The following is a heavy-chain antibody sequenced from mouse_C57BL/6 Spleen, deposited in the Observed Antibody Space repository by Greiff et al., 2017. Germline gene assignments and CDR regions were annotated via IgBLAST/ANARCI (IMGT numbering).Heavy chain of an antibody. CDR3: ARDLEKIGDYGSFDN. D-gene: IGHD1-1*01. J-gene: IGHJ2*01. Sequence: EVQLQESGPGLVKPSQSLSLTCSVTGYSITSGYYWNWIRQFPGNKLEWMGYISYDGSNNYNPSLKNRISITRDTSKNQFFLKLNSVTTEDTATYYCARDLEKIGDYGSFDNWGQGTTLTVSS. V-gene: IGHV3-6*01. CDR2: ISYDGSN. CDR1: GYSITSGYY.